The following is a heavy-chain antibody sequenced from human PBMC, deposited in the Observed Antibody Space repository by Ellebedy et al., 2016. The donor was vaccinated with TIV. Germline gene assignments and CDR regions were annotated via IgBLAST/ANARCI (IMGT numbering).Heavy chain of an antibody. CDR2: INSDGSDT. D-gene: IGHD5-12*01. CDR1: GFTVSNNY. CDR3: ARGYDSLFDY. V-gene: IGHV3-74*01. J-gene: IGHJ4*02. Sequence: GGSLRLSCEVSGFTVSNNYMTWVRQAPGKGLEWVSRINSDGSDTDYADSVKGRFTISRDNAKNTLYLQMNSLKAEDTAVYYCARGYDSLFDYWGQGTLVTVSS.